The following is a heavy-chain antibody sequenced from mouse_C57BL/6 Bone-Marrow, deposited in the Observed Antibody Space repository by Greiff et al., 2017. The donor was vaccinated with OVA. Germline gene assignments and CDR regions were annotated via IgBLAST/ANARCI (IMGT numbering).Heavy chain of an antibody. CDR1: GYTFTSYW. CDR3: VSSGSSYYAMDY. V-gene: IGHV1-52*01. CDR2: IDPSDSET. Sequence: QVQLQQPGAELVRPGSSVKLSCKASGYTFTSYWMRWVKQRPIQGLEWIGNIDPSDSETHYNQKFKDKATLTVDKSSSTAYMQLSSLTSEDSAVYYCVSSGSSYYAMDYWGQGTSVTVSS. J-gene: IGHJ4*01. D-gene: IGHD1-1*01.